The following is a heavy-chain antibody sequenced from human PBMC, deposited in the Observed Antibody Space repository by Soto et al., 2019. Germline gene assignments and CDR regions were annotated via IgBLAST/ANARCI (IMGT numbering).Heavy chain of an antibody. CDR3: ARVRTESYDYGMDV. CDR1: GFTFSSYD. V-gene: IGHV3-13*01. D-gene: IGHD5-18*01. J-gene: IGHJ6*02. Sequence: GGSLRLSCAASGFTFSSYDMHWVRQATGKGLEWVSAIGTAGDTYYPGSVKGRFTISRENAKNSLYLQMNSLRAEDTAVYYCARVRTESYDYGMDVWGQGTTVTVSS. CDR2: IGTAGDT.